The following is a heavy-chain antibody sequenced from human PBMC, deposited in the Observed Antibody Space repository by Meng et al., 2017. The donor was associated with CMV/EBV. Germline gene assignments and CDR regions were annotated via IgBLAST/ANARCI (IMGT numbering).Heavy chain of an antibody. CDR3: TTCNYCSTRSAPFGP. Sequence: GSPFGDYFMRWVRQAPRRGLECTGWIHPRSGDTNYGQKFQGRLTMTRDTPISAAYMKLRRLRSHDTAVSSCTTCNYCSTRSAPFGPWGQGTLVTVSS. D-gene: IGHD2-15*01. V-gene: IGHV1-2*02. CDR1: GSPFGDYF. J-gene: IGHJ5*02. CDR2: IHPRSGDT.